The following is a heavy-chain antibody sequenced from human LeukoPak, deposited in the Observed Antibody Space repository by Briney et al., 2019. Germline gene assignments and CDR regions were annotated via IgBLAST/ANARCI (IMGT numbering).Heavy chain of an antibody. CDR2: IDPKSGGT. D-gene: IGHD6-19*01. V-gene: IGHV1-2*02. J-gene: IGHJ6*02. Sequence: ASVKVSCKASGYTFTDYHVHWVRQAPGQGLQWMGWIDPKSGGTNYAQKFQGRVTMTRDTSISTAYMELNRLTSDDTAIYYCARLGVGEWMVVIYYYYGMDVWGQGTTVTVSS. CDR3: ARLGVGEWMVVIYYYYGMDV. CDR1: GYTFTDYH.